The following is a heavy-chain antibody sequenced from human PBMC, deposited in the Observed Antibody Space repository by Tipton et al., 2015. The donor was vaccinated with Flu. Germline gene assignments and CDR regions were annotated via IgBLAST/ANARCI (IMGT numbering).Heavy chain of an antibody. CDR1: GFTFSDYY. CDR2: ISSSGSTI. CDR3: ARDHPPSITVLGEITDYFGMAV. Sequence: SLRLSCAASGFTFSDYYMSWTRQAPGKGLEWVSHISSSGSTINYADSVKGRFTISRDNAKNSLYLQMNSLRAEDTAVYYCARDHPPSITVLGEITDYFGMAVWGQGTTVTVSS. D-gene: IGHD3-3*01. J-gene: IGHJ6*02. V-gene: IGHV3-11*01.